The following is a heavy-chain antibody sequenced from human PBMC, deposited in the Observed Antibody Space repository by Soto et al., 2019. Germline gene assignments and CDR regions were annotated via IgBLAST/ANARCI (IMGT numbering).Heavy chain of an antibody. CDR2: INPNSGGT. CDR1: GYTFTGYY. Sequence: ASVKVSCKASGYTFTGYYMHWVRQAPGQGLEWMGWINPNSGGTNYAQKFQGWVTMTRDTSISTAYMELSRLRSDDTAVYYCARAXTRTLRYFDWKRDWFDPWGQGTLVTVSS. D-gene: IGHD3-9*01. J-gene: IGHJ5*02. CDR3: ARAXTRTLRYFDWKRDWFDP. V-gene: IGHV1-2*04.